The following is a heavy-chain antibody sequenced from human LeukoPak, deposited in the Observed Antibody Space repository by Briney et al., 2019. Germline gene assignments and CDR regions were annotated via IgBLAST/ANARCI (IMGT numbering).Heavy chain of an antibody. V-gene: IGHV3-30*18. D-gene: IGHD3-22*01. CDR2: ISNDGGNQ. Sequence: PGRSLRLVCAASGFTFSTSGIHWVRQAPGKGVEWGAVISNDGGNQFCGDSVKGRFIISRDNSKDTLYLQMNSLRADDTAVYYCAKSGYDRSGYYFPFDTWGQGTLVTVSS. CDR3: AKSGYDRSGYYFPFDT. CDR1: GFTFSTSG. J-gene: IGHJ4*02.